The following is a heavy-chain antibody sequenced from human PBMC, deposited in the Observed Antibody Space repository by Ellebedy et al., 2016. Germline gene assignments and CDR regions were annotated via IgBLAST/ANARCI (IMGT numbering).Heavy chain of an antibody. CDR3: ARDEGYSSGLYY. CDR2: IKQDGSEK. Sequence: GESLKISXAASGFTFSSYSMNWVRQAPGKGLEWVANIKQDGSEKYYVDSVKGRFTISRDNAKNSLYLQMNSLRAEDTAVYYCARDEGYSSGLYYWGQGTLVTVSS. CDR1: GFTFSSYS. D-gene: IGHD6-19*01. J-gene: IGHJ4*02. V-gene: IGHV3-7*01.